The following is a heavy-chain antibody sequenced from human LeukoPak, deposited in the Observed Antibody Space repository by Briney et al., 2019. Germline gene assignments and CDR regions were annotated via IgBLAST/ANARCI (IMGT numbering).Heavy chain of an antibody. J-gene: IGHJ4*02. D-gene: IGHD3-22*01. Sequence: SETLSLTCSVSGGSGGSGSYYWSWIRQPPGKGLEWIGYIYYSGSTKYNPSLKSRVTISVDTAKNQFFLKLSSVTAADTAVYYCARAVVLYYDGSGYSTRFDYWGQGTLVTVSS. CDR1: GGSGGSGSYY. V-gene: IGHV4-61*01. CDR2: IYYSGST. CDR3: ARAVVLYYDGSGYSTRFDY.